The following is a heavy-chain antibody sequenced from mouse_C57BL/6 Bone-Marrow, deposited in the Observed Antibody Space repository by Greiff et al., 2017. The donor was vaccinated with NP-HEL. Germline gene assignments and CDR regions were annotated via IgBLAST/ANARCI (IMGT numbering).Heavy chain of an antibody. J-gene: IGHJ3*01. CDR1: GYSFTSYY. CDR2: IYPGSGNT. V-gene: IGHV1-66*01. Sequence: QVQLQQPGPELVKPGASVKISCKASGYSFTSYYIHWVKQRPGQGLEWIGWIYPGSGNTKYNEKFKGKATLTADTSSSTAYMQLSSLTSEDSAVYYCARFYYYGSSFAYWGQGTLVTVSA. CDR3: ARFYYYGSSFAY. D-gene: IGHD1-1*01.